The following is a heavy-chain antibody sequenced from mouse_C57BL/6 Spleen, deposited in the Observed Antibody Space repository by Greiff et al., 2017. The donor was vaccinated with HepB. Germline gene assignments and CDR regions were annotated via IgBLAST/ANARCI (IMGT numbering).Heavy chain of an antibody. Sequence: EVQLQQSVAELVRPGASVKLSCTASGFNIKNTYMHWVKQRPEQGLEWIGRIDPANGNTKDAPKFQGKATITADTSSNTAYLQLSSLTSEDTAIYYCAQGWLTLYYAMDYWGQGTSVTVSS. CDR3: AQGWLTLYYAMDY. D-gene: IGHD2-3*01. V-gene: IGHV14-3*01. CDR1: GFNIKNTY. CDR2: IDPANGNT. J-gene: IGHJ4*01.